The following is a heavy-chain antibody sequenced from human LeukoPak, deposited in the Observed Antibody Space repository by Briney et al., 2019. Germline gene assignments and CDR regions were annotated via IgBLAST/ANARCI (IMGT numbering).Heavy chain of an antibody. J-gene: IGHJ5*02. CDR2: INYNGEIT. Sequence: SETLSLTCAVPGGSFSGYLWSWLRQPPGKGLEWVGEINYNGEITNYNPSLKSRVTISVDTSKNQFSLKLSSVTAADTAVYYCASHPSYYYDSSGSKEGNWFDPWGQGTLVTVSS. D-gene: IGHD3-22*01. CDR1: GGSFSGYL. V-gene: IGHV4-34*01. CDR3: ASHPSYYYDSSGSKEGNWFDP.